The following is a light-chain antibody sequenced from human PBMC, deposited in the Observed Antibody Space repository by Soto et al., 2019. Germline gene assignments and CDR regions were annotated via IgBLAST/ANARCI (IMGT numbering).Light chain of an antibody. CDR3: MQSTHLPLT. Sequence: DVVMTQSPLSLPVTLGQPAYISCRSSQSLLHSAGETFLFWYLQKPGQSPQLLIYEVSNRFSGVPDRFSGSGSGTDFTLDISRVEAEDVGIYYCMQSTHLPLTFGQGTRLEIK. V-gene: IGKV2D-29*02. CDR2: EVS. CDR1: QSLLHSAGETF. J-gene: IGKJ5*01.